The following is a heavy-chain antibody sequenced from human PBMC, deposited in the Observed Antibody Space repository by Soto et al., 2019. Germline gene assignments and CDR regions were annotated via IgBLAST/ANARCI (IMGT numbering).Heavy chain of an antibody. CDR3: VRDWRGAEGFDP. CDR1: GYTFNNYG. Sequence: QVQLVQSGTEVKKPGASVKVSCKASGYTFNNYGFSWVRQAPGQGLEWVGWIGTHNGDTTYAQSFQGRVTMTIDTSTTTSYMELTSLTFDDTAVSFCVRDWRGAEGFDPWGQGTLVIVSS. J-gene: IGHJ5*02. V-gene: IGHV1-18*01. CDR2: IGTHNGDT. D-gene: IGHD3-3*01.